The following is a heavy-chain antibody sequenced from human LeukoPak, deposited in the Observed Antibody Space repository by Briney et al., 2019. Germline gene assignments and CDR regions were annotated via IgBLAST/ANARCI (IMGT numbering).Heavy chain of an antibody. V-gene: IGHV3-23*01. CDR3: APHQYYYDSSGYYYDY. D-gene: IGHD3-22*01. J-gene: IGHJ4*02. CDR1: GFTFSSYA. Sequence: GGSLRLSCAASGFTFSSYAMSWVRQAPGKGLEWVSAISGSGGSTYYADSVKGRFTISRDNSKNTLYLQMNSLRAEDTAVYYCAPHQYYYDSSGYYYDYWGQGTLVTVSS. CDR2: ISGSGGST.